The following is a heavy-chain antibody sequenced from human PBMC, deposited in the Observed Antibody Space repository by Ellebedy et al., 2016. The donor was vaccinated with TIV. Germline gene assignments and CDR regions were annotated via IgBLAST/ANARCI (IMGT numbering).Heavy chain of an antibody. J-gene: IGHJ4*02. Sequence: GESLKISCAGSGFTFSDYAMTWVRQAPGKGLERVAGLSGRGGYIYYADSVKGRFTISRDNSNNTLDLQMNSLRADDTALYYCAKSRGGGLAAAADHWGQGTLVTVSS. CDR1: GFTFSDYA. D-gene: IGHD2-2*01. CDR2: LSGRGGYI. V-gene: IGHV3-23*01. CDR3: AKSRGGGLAAAADH.